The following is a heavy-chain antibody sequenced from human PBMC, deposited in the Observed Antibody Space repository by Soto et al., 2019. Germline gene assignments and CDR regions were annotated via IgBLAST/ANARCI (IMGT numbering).Heavy chain of an antibody. D-gene: IGHD2-15*01. V-gene: IGHV3-30-3*01. Sequence: GGSLRLSCAASGFTFSSYAMHWVRQAPGKGLEWAAVISYDGSNKYYADSVKGRFTISRDNSKNTLYLQMNSLRAEDTAVYYCARDLEAVVVTSAFHWGQGTLVTVSS. CDR1: GFTFSSYA. J-gene: IGHJ4*02. CDR3: ARDLEAVVVTSAFH. CDR2: ISYDGSNK.